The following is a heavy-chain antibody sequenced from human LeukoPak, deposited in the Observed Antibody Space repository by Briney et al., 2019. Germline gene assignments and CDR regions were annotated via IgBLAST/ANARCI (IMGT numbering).Heavy chain of an antibody. CDR1: GVTFSSYA. CDR2: ISYDGSNK. Sequence: GGSLRLSCAASGVTFSSYAMHWVRQAPGKGLEWVAVISYDGSNKYYADSVKGRFTISRDNSKNTLYLQMNNLRAEDTAVYYCAKDRVDVVAFESRGLVNWGQRTLVTVSS. D-gene: IGHD5-12*01. CDR3: AKDRVDVVAFESRGLVN. J-gene: IGHJ4*02. V-gene: IGHV3-30-3*01.